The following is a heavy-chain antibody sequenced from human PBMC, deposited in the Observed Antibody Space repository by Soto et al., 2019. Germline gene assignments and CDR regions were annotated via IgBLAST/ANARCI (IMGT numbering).Heavy chain of an antibody. CDR1: GYSFTSYW. CDR3: ARTPITMVRAVHAFDT. V-gene: IGHV5-51*01. J-gene: IGHJ3*02. CDR2: IYPGDSDT. D-gene: IGHD3-10*01. Sequence: GESLKISCKGSGYSFTSYWIGWVRQMPGKGLEWMGIIYPGDSDTRYSPSFQGQVTISADKSISTAYLQWSSLKASDTAMYYCARTPITMVRAVHAFDTRDQGTMVTV.